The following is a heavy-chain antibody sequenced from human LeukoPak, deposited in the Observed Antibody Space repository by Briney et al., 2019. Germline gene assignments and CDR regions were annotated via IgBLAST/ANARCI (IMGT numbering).Heavy chain of an antibody. D-gene: IGHD6-13*01. CDR3: ARVNGSSGYYYYYYMDV. CDR1: GFTFSSYS. J-gene: IGHJ6*03. CDR2: ISSSSSTI. V-gene: IGHV3-48*04. Sequence: GGSLRLSCAASGFTFSSYSMNWVRQAPGKGLEWVSYISSSSSTIYYADSVKGRFTISRDNAKNSLYLQMNSLRAEDTAVYYCARVNGSSGYYYYYYMDVWGKGTTVTVSS.